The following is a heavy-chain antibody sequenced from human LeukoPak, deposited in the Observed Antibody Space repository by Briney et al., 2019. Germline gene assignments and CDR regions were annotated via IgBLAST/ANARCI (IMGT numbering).Heavy chain of an antibody. CDR2: ISSSSSYI. J-gene: IGHJ5*02. CDR1: GFTFSSYS. CDR3: ARDETGWFDP. V-gene: IGHV3-21*01. Sequence: KTGGSLRLSCAASGFTFSSYSMNWVRQAPGKGLEWVSSISSSSSYIYYADSVKGRFTISRDNAKNSLYLQMNSLRAEDTAVYYCARDETGWFDPWGQGTLVTVSS.